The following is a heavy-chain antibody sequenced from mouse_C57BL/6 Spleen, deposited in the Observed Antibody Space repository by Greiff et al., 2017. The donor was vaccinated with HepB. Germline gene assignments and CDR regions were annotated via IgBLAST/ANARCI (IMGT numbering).Heavy chain of an antibody. CDR3: ARLDYYDYALLFDY. Sequence: QVQLQQSGPELVKPGASVKISCKASGYAFSSSWMNWVKQRPGKGLEWIGRIYPGDGDTNYNGKFKGKATLTADKSSSTAYMQLSSLTSEDSAVYFCARLDYYDYALLFDYWGQGTTLTVSS. V-gene: IGHV1-82*01. D-gene: IGHD2-4*01. CDR2: IYPGDGDT. CDR1: GYAFSSSW. J-gene: IGHJ2*01.